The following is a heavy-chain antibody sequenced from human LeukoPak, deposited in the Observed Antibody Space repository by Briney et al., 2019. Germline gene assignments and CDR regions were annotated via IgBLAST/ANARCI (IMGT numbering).Heavy chain of an antibody. CDR3: ARLIVATRGDY. V-gene: IGHV3-30-3*01. CDR1: GLTFSSYA. D-gene: IGHD5-12*01. CDR2: ISYDGSNK. J-gene: IGHJ4*02. Sequence: GGSLRLSCAASGLTFSSYAMHWVGQAPGKGLEGVAVISYDGSNKYYADSVKGRFTISRDNSKNTLYLQMNSLRAEDTAVYYCARLIVATRGDYWGQGTLVTVSS.